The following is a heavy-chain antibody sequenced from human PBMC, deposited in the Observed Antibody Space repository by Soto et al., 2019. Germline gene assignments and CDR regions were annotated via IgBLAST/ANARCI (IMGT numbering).Heavy chain of an antibody. Sequence: EVQLVESGGGLVKPGGSLRLSCAASGFTFSNAWMNWVRQAPGKGLEWVGRIKSKTDGGTTDYAAPVKGRFTISRDDSKNTLYLQMNSLKTEDTAVYYCTTGQYSGSYYGSARDHSILDYWGQGTLVTVSS. V-gene: IGHV3-15*07. CDR1: GFTFSNAW. CDR2: IKSKTDGGTT. CDR3: TTGQYSGSYYGSARDHSILDY. D-gene: IGHD1-26*01. J-gene: IGHJ4*02.